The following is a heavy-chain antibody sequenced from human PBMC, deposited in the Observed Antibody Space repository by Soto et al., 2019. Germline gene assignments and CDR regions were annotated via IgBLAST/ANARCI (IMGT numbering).Heavy chain of an antibody. J-gene: IGHJ6*02. CDR1: GGTFSSYA. D-gene: IGHD3-3*01. CDR2: IIPIFGTA. CDR3: ARGIGITIFGVVTPPAYMDV. Sequence: ASVKVSCKASGGTFSSYAISWVRQAPGQGLEWMGGIIPIFGTANYAQKFQGRVTITADESTSTAYMELSSLRSEDTAVYYCARGIGITIFGVVTPPAYMDVWGQGTTVTV. V-gene: IGHV1-69*13.